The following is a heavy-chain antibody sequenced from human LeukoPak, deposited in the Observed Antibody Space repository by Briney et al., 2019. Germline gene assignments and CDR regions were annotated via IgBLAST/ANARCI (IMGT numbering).Heavy chain of an antibody. CDR3: ARHSRILRYFDWLFPDAFDI. CDR2: IYTSGST. V-gene: IGHV4-4*09. Sequence: TSVTLSLTCTVSGGSISSYYWSWIQQPPGKGLEWIGYIYTSGSTNYNPSLKSRVTISVDTSKNQFSLKLSSVTAADTAVYYCARHSRILRYFDWLFPDAFDIWGQGTMVTVSS. CDR1: GGSISSYY. D-gene: IGHD3-9*01. J-gene: IGHJ3*02.